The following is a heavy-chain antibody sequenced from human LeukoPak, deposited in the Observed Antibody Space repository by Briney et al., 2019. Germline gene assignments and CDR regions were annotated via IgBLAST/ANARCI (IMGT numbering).Heavy chain of an antibody. CDR3: ARVIAPQAIAAVGTGDGMDV. J-gene: IGHJ6*02. V-gene: IGHV1-2*02. D-gene: IGHD6-13*01. Sequence: ASVKVSCKASGYTFTGYYMHWVRQAPGQGLEWMGWINPNSGGTNYAQKFQGRVTMTRDTSISTAYMELSRLRSDDTAVYYCARVIAPQAIAAVGTGDGMDVWGQGTTVTVSS. CDR1: GYTFTGYY. CDR2: INPNSGGT.